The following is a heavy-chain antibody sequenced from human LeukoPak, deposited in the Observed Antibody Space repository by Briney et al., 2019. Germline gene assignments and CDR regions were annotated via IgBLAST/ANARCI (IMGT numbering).Heavy chain of an antibody. V-gene: IGHV3-30*18. CDR1: GFTFSSYG. D-gene: IGHD2-21*02. Sequence: GGSLRLSCAASGFTFSSYGMHWVRQAPGKGLEWVAVISYDGSNKYYADSVKGRFTIPRDNSKNTLYLQMNSLRAEDTAVYYCAKDGDGYPDYWGQGTLVTVSS. J-gene: IGHJ4*02. CDR2: ISYDGSNK. CDR3: AKDGDGYPDY.